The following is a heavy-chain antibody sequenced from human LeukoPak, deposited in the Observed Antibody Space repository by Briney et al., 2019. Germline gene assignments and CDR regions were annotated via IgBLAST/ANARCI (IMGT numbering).Heavy chain of an antibody. J-gene: IGHJ6*03. V-gene: IGHV1-46*01. Sequence: ASVKVSCKASGYTFTSYYMHWVRQAPGQGLEWMGIINPSGGSTSYAQKFQGRVTMTRDMPTSTVYMELSSLRSEDTAVYYCARSIAAAVYMDVWGKGTTITVSS. CDR1: GYTFTSYY. D-gene: IGHD6-13*01. CDR2: INPSGGST. CDR3: ARSIAAAVYMDV.